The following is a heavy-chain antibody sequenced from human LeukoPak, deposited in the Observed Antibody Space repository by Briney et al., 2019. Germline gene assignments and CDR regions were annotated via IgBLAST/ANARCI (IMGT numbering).Heavy chain of an antibody. V-gene: IGHV1-46*01. CDR2: INPSGGST. D-gene: IGHD4-11*01. CDR3: ARGFSSPLQARD. J-gene: IGHJ4*02. Sequence: GASVKVSCKASGYTFTSYYMHWVRQAPGQGLEWMGIINPSGGSTSYAQKFQGRVTMTRDTSISTAYMELSRLRSDDTAVYYCARGFSSPLQARDWGQGTLVTVSS. CDR1: GYTFTSYY.